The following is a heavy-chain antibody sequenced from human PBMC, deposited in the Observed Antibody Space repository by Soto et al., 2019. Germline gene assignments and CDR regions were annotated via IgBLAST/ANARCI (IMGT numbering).Heavy chain of an antibody. Sequence: EVQLVESGGGLVQPGGSLRLSCAASGFTFSSYSMNWVRQAPGKGLEWVSYISSSSSTIYYADSVKGRFTISRDNAKNSLYLQRNSRRAQDTAVYYCARYGTGGISSSFDPLSQGTLFTVSS. D-gene: IGHD2-2*01. CDR1: GFTFSSYS. CDR3: ARYGTGGISSSFDP. V-gene: IGHV3-48*01. CDR2: ISSSSSTI. J-gene: IGHJ5*02.